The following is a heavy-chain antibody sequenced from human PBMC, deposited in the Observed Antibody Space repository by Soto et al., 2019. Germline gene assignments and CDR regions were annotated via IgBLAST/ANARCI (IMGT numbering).Heavy chain of an antibody. Sequence: QVQLVQSGAEEKKPGASVKVSCKASGYTFTSYAMHWVRQAPGQRLEWMGWINAGNGNTKYSQKFQGRVTITRDTSASTAYTELSSLRSEDTAVYYCARCIVVVTALDYWGQGTLVTVSS. J-gene: IGHJ4*02. CDR1: GYTFTSYA. D-gene: IGHD2-21*02. V-gene: IGHV1-3*05. CDR3: ARCIVVVTALDY. CDR2: INAGNGNT.